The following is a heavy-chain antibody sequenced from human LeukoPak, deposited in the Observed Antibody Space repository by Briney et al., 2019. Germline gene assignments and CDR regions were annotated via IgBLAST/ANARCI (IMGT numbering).Heavy chain of an antibody. CDR3: ARGYYYFDY. D-gene: IGHD5-18*01. CDR1: GGSFSGYY. CDR2: IYTSGST. V-gene: IGHV4-59*10. J-gene: IGHJ4*02. Sequence: PSETLSLTCAVYGGSFSGYYWSWIRQPAGKGLEWIGRIYTSGSTNYNPSLKSRVTISVDTSKNQFSLKLSSVTAADTAVYYCARGYYYFDYWGQGTLVTVSS.